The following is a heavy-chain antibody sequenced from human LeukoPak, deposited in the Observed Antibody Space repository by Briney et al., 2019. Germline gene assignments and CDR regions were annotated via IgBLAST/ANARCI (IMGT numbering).Heavy chain of an antibody. CDR2: ISSSSNII. CDR3: AKHPIAAAGLLFDY. J-gene: IGHJ4*02. D-gene: IGHD6-13*01. CDR1: GFTFSNYN. Sequence: GGSLRLSCAASGFTFSNYNMNWVRQPPGKWLQWVSYISSSSNIIYYADSVKGRFTISRDNAKNSLFLQMSSLRAEDTAVYYCAKHPIAAAGLLFDYWGQGTLVTVSS. V-gene: IGHV3-48*01.